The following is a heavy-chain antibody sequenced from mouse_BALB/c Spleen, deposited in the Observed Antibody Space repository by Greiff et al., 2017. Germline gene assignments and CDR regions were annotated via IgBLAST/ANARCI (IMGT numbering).Heavy chain of an antibody. CDR3: ARPHYDYDGGFAY. Sequence: QVQLQQSGAELMKPGASVKISCKATGYTFSSYWIEWVKQRPGHGLEWIGEILPGSGSTNYNEKFKGKATFTADTSSNTAYMQLSSLTSEDSAVYYCARPHYDYDGGFAYWGQGTLVTVSA. J-gene: IGHJ3*01. CDR2: ILPGSGST. CDR1: GYTFSSYW. V-gene: IGHV1-9*01. D-gene: IGHD2-4*01.